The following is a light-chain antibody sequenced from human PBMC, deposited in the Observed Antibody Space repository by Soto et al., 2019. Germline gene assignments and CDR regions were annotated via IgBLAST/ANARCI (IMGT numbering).Light chain of an antibody. J-gene: IGKJ1*01. V-gene: IGKV1-5*01. Sequence: DIQMTQSPSTLSASVGDRVTITCRASQSISSWLAWYQQKPGLAPRLLIYDASRRATGIQSRFSGSGSGTEFTLTISSLKSEDFAVYYCKQYDNWPRTFGQGTKVDI. CDR3: KQYDNWPRT. CDR2: DAS. CDR1: QSISSW.